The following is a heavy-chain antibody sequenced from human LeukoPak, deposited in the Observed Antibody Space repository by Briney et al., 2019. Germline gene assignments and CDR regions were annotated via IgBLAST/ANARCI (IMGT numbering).Heavy chain of an antibody. CDR1: GGSFSGYY. CDR3: ARDLWKGAYSSSSSWYFDL. CDR2: INHSGST. V-gene: IGHV4-34*01. J-gene: IGHJ2*01. D-gene: IGHD6-6*01. Sequence: SETLSLTCAVYGGSFSGYYWSWIHQPPGKGLEWIGEINHSGSTNYNPSLKSRVTISVDTSKNQFSLKLSSVTAADTAVYYCARDLWKGAYSSSSSWYFDLWGRGTLVTVSS.